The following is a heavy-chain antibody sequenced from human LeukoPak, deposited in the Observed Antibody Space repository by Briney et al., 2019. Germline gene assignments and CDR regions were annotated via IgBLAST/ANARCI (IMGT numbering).Heavy chain of an antibody. D-gene: IGHD2-15*01. CDR3: AKVVCSGGSCYPGNAFDI. CDR2: IRYDGSNK. J-gene: IGHJ3*02. CDR1: GFTFSSYG. Sequence: GGSLRLSCAASGFTFSSYGMHWVRQAPGKGLEWVAFIRYDGSNKYYADSVKGRFTISRDNSKNTLYLQMNSLRAEDTAVYYCAKVVCSGGSCYPGNAFDIWGQGTMLSVSS. V-gene: IGHV3-30*02.